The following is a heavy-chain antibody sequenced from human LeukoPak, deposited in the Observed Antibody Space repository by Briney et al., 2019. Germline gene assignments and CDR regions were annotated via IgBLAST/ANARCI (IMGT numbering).Heavy chain of an antibody. CDR3: AKIVPAVAGTGAFDI. V-gene: IGHV3-30-3*02. D-gene: IGHD6-19*01. CDR2: ISYDGSNK. CDR1: GFTFSSYA. J-gene: IGHJ3*02. Sequence: GGSLRLSCAASGFTFSSYAMHWVRQAPGKGLEWVAVISYDGSNKYYADSVKGRFTVSRDNSKNTLYLQMNSLRAEDTAVYYCAKIVPAVAGTGAFDIWGQGTMVTVSS.